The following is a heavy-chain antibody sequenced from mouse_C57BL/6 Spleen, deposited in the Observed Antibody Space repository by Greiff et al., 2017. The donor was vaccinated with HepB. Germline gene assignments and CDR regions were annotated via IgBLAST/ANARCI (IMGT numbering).Heavy chain of an antibody. J-gene: IGHJ2*01. CDR1: GYTFTSYW. CDR3: ARSPSTMVKGDYFDY. D-gene: IGHD2-2*01. Sequence: QVQLKQPGAELVKPGASVKLSCKASGYTFTSYWMHWVKQRPGRGLEWIGRIDPNSGGTKYNEKFKSKATLTVDKPSSTAYMQLSSLTSEDSAVYYCARSPSTMVKGDYFDYWGQGTTLTVSS. V-gene: IGHV1-72*01. CDR2: IDPNSGGT.